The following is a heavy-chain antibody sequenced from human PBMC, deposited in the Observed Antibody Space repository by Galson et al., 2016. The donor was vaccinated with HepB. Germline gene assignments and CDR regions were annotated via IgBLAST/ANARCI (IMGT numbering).Heavy chain of an antibody. V-gene: IGHV3-7*01. J-gene: IGHJ4*02. CDR3: SREMTGSYFD. CDR2: IRGDGIVR. CDR1: GFTFNAHW. Sequence: SLRLSCAASGFTFNAHWMNWVRQAPGKGLEWVANIRGDGIVRYYAESVRGRFTISRDNAKNSLYLQMNGLRADETAVYYCSREMTGSYFDWGQGTLVTVSS. D-gene: IGHD3-10*01.